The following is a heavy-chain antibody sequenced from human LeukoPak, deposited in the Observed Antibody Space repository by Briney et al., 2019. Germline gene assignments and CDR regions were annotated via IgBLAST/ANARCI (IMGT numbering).Heavy chain of an antibody. CDR3: ARGYSSSWYDYYYGMDV. V-gene: IGHV4-34*01. CDR1: GGSFSGYY. D-gene: IGHD6-13*01. J-gene: IGHJ6*02. Sequence: PSETLSLTCAVYGGSFSGYYWSWIRQPPGKGLEWIGEINHSGSTNYNPSLKSRVTISVDTSKNQFSLKLSSVTAADTAVYCCARGYSSSWYDYYYGMDVWGQGTTVTVSS. CDR2: INHSGST.